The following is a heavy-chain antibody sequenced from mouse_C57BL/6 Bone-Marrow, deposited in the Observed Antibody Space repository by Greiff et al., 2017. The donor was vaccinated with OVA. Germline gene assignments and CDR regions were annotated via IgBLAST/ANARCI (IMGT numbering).Heavy chain of an antibody. Sequence: VQLLQSGAELVKPGASVKLSCTASGFSFTDYHMNWVKQSHGQSLEWIGVINPNYGTTSYTQKFKGKATLTVAQSSSTAYMQLNSLTSEDSAVYNGARDGYYWCFDDWGQGTTLTVSS. J-gene: IGHJ2*01. V-gene: IGHV1-39*01. CDR1: GFSFTDYH. CDR3: ARDGYYWCFDD. CDR2: INPNYGTT. D-gene: IGHD2-3*01.